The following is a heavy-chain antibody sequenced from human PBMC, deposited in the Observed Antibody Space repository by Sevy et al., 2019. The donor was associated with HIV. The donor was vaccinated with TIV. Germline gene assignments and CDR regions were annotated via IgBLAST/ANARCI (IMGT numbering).Heavy chain of an antibody. V-gene: IGHV4-34*01. CDR1: DGSFSGYY. Sequence: SETLSLTCAVHDGSFSGYYWNWIRHLQGRGREWMGEINEGGITYSNPSLKSRVTISVDTSKKQFSLKLNSVTAVDSAVYFCARSPPVVVVPGAPSWFDPWGQGTLVTVSS. CDR2: INEGGIT. CDR3: ARSPPVVVVPGAPSWFDP. D-gene: IGHD2-2*01. J-gene: IGHJ5*02.